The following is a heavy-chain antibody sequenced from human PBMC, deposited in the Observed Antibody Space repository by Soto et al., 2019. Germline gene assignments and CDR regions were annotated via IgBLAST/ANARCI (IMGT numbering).Heavy chain of an antibody. CDR3: ARDSSSGSFDY. CDR2: IYYSGST. CDR1: GGSIGSYY. Sequence: KPSETLSLTCTVSGGSIGSYYWSWIRQPPGKGLEWIGYIYYSGSTNYNPSLKSRVTISVDTSKNQFSLKLSSVTAADTAVYYCARDSSSGSFDYWGQGTLVTVSS. D-gene: IGHD6-19*01. J-gene: IGHJ4*02. V-gene: IGHV4-59*01.